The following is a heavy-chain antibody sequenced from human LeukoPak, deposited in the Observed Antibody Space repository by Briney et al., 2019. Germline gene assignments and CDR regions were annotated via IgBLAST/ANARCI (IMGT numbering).Heavy chain of an antibody. CDR1: EYTFTGYY. Sequence: GASVRVSCKASEYTFTGYYMHWVRQAPGQGLEWMGWINPNSGGTNYAQKFQGWVTMTRDTSISTAYMELSRLRSDDTAVYYCARAPERGYSYGPDFDYWGQGTLVTVSS. CDR3: ARAPERGYSYGPDFDY. CDR2: INPNSGGT. D-gene: IGHD5-18*01. V-gene: IGHV1-2*04. J-gene: IGHJ4*02.